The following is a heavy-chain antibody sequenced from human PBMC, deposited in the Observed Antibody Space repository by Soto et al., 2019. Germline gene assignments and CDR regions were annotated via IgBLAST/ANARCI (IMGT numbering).Heavy chain of an antibody. V-gene: IGHV4-31*03. J-gene: IGHJ4*02. CDR3: ARGPYDFWSGYPTAAFDY. CDR2: IYYSGST. Sequence: SETLSLTCTVSGGSISSGGYYWSWIRQHPGKGLEWIGYIYYSGSTYYNPSLKSRVTISVDTSKNQFSLKLSSVTAADTAVYYCARGPYDFWSGYPTAAFDYWGQGTLVTVSS. D-gene: IGHD3-3*01. CDR1: GGSISSGGYY.